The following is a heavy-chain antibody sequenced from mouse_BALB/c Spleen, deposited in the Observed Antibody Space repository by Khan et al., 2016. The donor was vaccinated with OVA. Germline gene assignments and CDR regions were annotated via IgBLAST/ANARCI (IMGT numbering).Heavy chain of an antibody. Sequence: VQLKESGAELVKPGASVKLSCTASGFNIKDTYIHWVKQRPEQGPEWIGRIDPANGDSKYGPKFQVKAPITADTSSNTAYLHLSILTSEDTAVYYWDTHYGNPFAYWGQGTLVTVSA. CDR3: DTHYGNPFAY. CDR1: GFNIKDTY. V-gene: IGHV14-3*02. D-gene: IGHD2-1*01. CDR2: IDPANGDS. J-gene: IGHJ3*01.